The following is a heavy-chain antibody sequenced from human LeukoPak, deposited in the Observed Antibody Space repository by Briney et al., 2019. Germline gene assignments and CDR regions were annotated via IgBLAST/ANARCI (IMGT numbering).Heavy chain of an antibody. D-gene: IGHD5-12*01. V-gene: IGHV4-34*01. CDR1: GGSFSGYY. Sequence: SETLSLTCAVYGGSFSGYYWSWIRQPPGKGLEWIGEINHSGSTNYNPSLKSRVTISVDTSKNQFSLKLSSVTAADTAVYYCARVGIVATRHFDYWGQGTLVTVSS. CDR3: ARVGIVATRHFDY. CDR2: INHSGST. J-gene: IGHJ4*02.